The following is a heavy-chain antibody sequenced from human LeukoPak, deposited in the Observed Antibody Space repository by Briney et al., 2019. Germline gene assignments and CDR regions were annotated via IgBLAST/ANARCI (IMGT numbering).Heavy chain of an antibody. CDR2: IYYSGST. Sequence: SSNYMSWVRQPPGKGLEWIGSIYYSGSTYYNPSLKSRVTISVDTSKNQFSLKLSSVTAADTAVYYCARHPSSGYYADDAFDIWGQGTMVTVSS. CDR1: SSNY. D-gene: IGHD3-22*01. J-gene: IGHJ3*02. V-gene: IGHV4-39*01. CDR3: ARHPSSGYYADDAFDI.